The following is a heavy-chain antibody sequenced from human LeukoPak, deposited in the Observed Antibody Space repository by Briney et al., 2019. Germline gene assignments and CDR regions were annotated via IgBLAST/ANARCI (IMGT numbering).Heavy chain of an antibody. CDR1: GGSISNYY. D-gene: IGHD3-22*01. V-gene: IGHV4-4*07. CDR2: IYSSGFT. Sequence: SETLSLTCTVSGGSISNYYWSWIRQSAGKGLEWIGRIYSSGFTNHNPSLKSRVTMSVDTSKNQFSLNLSSVTAADTAVYFCARGPYSYDSSGAFDIWGQGTMVTVSS. CDR3: ARGPYSYDSSGAFDI. J-gene: IGHJ3*02.